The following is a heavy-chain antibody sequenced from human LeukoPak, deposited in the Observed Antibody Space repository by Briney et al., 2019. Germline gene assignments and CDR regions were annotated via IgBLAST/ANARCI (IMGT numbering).Heavy chain of an antibody. Sequence: PSETLSLTCTVSGGSISSYYWSWIRQPPGKGLEWLGYIYYSGSTNYNPSLKSRVTISVDTSKNQFSLKLSSVTAADTAVYYCARGGTSWYYDSSGYYYWGQGTLVTVSS. J-gene: IGHJ4*02. CDR1: GGSISSYY. D-gene: IGHD3-22*01. CDR2: IYYSGST. CDR3: ARGGTSWYYDSSGYYY. V-gene: IGHV4-59*01.